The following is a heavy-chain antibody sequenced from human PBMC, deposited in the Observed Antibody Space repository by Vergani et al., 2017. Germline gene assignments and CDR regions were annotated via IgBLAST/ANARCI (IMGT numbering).Heavy chain of an antibody. CDR3: ARERVGYCSSTSCYRRAFDI. Sequence: QVQLQQWGAGLLKPSETLSLTCAVYGGSFSGYYWSWIRQPPGKGLEWIGEINHSGSTNYNPSLKSRVTISVDTSKNQFSLKLSSVTAADPAVYYCARERVGYCSSTSCYRRAFDIWGQGTMVTVSS. CDR2: INHSGST. J-gene: IGHJ3*02. CDR1: GGSFSGYY. V-gene: IGHV4-34*01. D-gene: IGHD2-2*02.